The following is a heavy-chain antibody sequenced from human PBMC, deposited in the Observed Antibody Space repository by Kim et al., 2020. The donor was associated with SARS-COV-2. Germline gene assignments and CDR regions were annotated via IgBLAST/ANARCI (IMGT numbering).Heavy chain of an antibody. D-gene: IGHD1-26*01. J-gene: IGHJ5*02. V-gene: IGHV3-33*01. Sequence: GGSLRLSCAASGFTFSSYGMHWVRQAPGKGLEWVAVIWYDGSNKYYADSVKGRFTISRDNSKNTLYLQMNSLRAEDTAVYYCARDHGVGRDTRRWFDPWGQGTLVTVSS. CDR2: IWYDGSNK. CDR1: GFTFSSYG. CDR3: ARDHGVGRDTRRWFDP.